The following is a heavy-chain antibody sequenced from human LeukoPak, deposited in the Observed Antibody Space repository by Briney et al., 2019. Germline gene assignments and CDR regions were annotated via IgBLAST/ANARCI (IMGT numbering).Heavy chain of an antibody. D-gene: IGHD3-22*01. CDR1: GFTFSSYA. Sequence: PGGSLRLSCAASGFTFSSYAMSWVRQAPGKGLEWVSAISGGGGSTYYADSVKGRFTISRDNSKNTLYLQMNSLRAEDTAVYYCATAGDTMIVVVHFDYWGQGTLVTVSS. J-gene: IGHJ4*02. CDR2: ISGGGGST. CDR3: ATAGDTMIVVVHFDY. V-gene: IGHV3-23*01.